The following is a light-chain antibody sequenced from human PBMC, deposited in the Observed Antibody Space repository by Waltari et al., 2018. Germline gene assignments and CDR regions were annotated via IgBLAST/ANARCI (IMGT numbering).Light chain of an antibody. CDR1: SSDIGYYNY. CDR3: SSYTASTTLI. Sequence: QSALTQPASVSGSPGQSITISCTGTSSDIGYYNYVSWYQQHPGKAPKIMIYDVSNRPSEVSNRFSGSKSGNTASLTISGLQAEDEADYYCSSYTASTTLIFGGGTKLTVL. CDR2: DVS. J-gene: IGLJ2*01. V-gene: IGLV2-14*01.